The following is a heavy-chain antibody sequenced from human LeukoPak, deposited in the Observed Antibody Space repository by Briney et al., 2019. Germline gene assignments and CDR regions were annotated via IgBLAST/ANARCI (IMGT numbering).Heavy chain of an antibody. D-gene: IGHD1-1*01. CDR2: ISSTSIYT. V-gene: IGHV3-11*06. J-gene: IGHJ3*02. CDR3: ARRLLAGTAFDI. Sequence: GGSLRLSCAASGFTFSDYYMSWIRQAPGKGLEWVSDISSTSIYTNYADSVKGRFTISRDNSKNTLYLQMNSLRAEDTAVYYCARRLLAGTAFDIWGQGTMVTVSS. CDR1: GFTFSDYY.